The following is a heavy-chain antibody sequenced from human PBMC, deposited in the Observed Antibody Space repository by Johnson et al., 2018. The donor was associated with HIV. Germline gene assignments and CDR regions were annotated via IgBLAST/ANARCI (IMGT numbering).Heavy chain of an antibody. CDR2: INWNGGTT. V-gene: IGHV3-66*01. CDR3: AKDRTAAGDAFDI. J-gene: IGHJ3*02. CDR1: GLIVSSNY. Sequence: GERGEEGGGGGRKGGAGRREGGGGGLIVSSNYMSWVRQVTGKGLEWVSNINWNGGTTGYADSVKGRFTISRDNSKNTLYLQMNSLRAEDTAVYYCAKDRTAAGDAFDIWGQGTMVTVSS. D-gene: IGHD6-13*01.